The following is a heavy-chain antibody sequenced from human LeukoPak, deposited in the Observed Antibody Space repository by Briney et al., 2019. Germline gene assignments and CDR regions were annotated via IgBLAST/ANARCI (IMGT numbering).Heavy chain of an antibody. D-gene: IGHD2-2*01. CDR3: ARGWASSWYYFDF. CDR1: GGSISSYY. Sequence: SETLSLACTVPGGSISSYYWSWVRQPPGEGPEWIGYIYYSGSTNYNPSLKSRVTISVDTSKNQFSLNLSSVTAADTAVYYCARGWASSWYYFDFWGQGTLVTVSS. CDR2: IYYSGST. J-gene: IGHJ4*02. V-gene: IGHV4-59*01.